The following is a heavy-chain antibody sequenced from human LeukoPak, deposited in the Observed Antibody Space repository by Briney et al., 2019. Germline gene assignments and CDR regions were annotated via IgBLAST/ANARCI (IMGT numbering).Heavy chain of an antibody. Sequence: PGGSLRLSCAASGFTFSSYGMHWVRQAPGKGLEWVAFIRYDGSNKYYADSVKGRFTISRDNSKNTLYLRMNSLGAEDTAVYCCAKGQGWERSYYYYYMDVWGKGTTVTISS. CDR3: AKGQGWERSYYYYYMDV. CDR2: IRYDGSNK. CDR1: GFTFSSYG. V-gene: IGHV3-30*02. D-gene: IGHD1-26*01. J-gene: IGHJ6*03.